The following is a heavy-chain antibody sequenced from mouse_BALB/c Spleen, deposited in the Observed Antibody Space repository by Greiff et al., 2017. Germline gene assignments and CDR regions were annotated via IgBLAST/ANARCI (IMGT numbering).Heavy chain of an antibody. CDR1: GYTFTSYW. V-gene: IGHV1S126*01. Sequence: QVQLQQPGAELVKPGASVKISCKASGYTFTSYWMNWVKQRPGQGLEWIGEIDPSDSYTNNNQKFKDKATLTVDKSSSTAYMQLSSLTSEDSAVYYCARSEYGNYAWYFDVWGAGTTVTVSS. J-gene: IGHJ1*01. CDR2: IDPSDSYT. D-gene: IGHD2-10*02. CDR3: ARSEYGNYAWYFDV.